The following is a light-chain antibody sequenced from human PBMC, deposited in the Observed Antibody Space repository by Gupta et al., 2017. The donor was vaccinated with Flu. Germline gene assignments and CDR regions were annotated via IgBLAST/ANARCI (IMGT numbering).Light chain of an antibody. CDR3: QQSYSTLYT. V-gene: IGKV1-39*01. CDR2: AAS. CDR1: QSISSY. Sequence: DIQMTQSPSSLSASVGERVTITCRASQSISSYLNGYQQKPGKAPKLLIYAASSLQSGVPSRFSGSGSGTDFTLTISSLQPEDVATYYCQQSYSTLYTFGQGTKLEIK. J-gene: IGKJ2*01.